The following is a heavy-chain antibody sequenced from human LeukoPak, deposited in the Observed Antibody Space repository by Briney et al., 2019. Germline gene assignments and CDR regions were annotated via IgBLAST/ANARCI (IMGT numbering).Heavy chain of an antibody. D-gene: IGHD3-9*01. J-gene: IGHJ4*02. Sequence: PGGSLRLSCAASGFTFSSYWMSWVRQAPGKGLEWVANIKQDGSEKYYVDSVKGRFTISRDNAKNSLYLQMNSQRAEDTAVYYCARVRGGTYYDILTGSAPFDYWGQGTLVTVSS. CDR1: GFTFSSYW. CDR3: ARVRGGTYYDILTGSAPFDY. CDR2: IKQDGSEK. V-gene: IGHV3-7*01.